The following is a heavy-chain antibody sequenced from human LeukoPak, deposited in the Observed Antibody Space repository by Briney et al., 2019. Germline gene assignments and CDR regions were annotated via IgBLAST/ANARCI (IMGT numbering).Heavy chain of an antibody. CDR2: ISSSSSYI. CDR1: GFTFSSYS. Sequence: GGSLRLSCAASGFTFSSYSRNWVRQAPGKGLEWVSSISSSSSYIYYADSVKGRFTISRDNAKNSLYLQMNSLRAEDTAVYYCARGLGYCSGGSCPRNTYFDYWGQGTLVTVSS. D-gene: IGHD2-15*01. J-gene: IGHJ4*02. CDR3: ARGLGYCSGGSCPRNTYFDY. V-gene: IGHV3-21*01.